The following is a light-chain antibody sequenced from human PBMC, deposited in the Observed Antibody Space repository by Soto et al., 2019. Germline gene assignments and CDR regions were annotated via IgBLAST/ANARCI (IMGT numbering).Light chain of an antibody. Sequence: QSVLTQPASVSGSPGQSITISCTGTSSDIGGYNYVSWYQHHPGKAPKLMIYEVTNRPSGVSNRFSGSKSGNTASLTISGLQPEDEADYYCSSYTSSRTRVFGGGTKLTVL. CDR3: SSYTSSRTRV. J-gene: IGLJ2*01. CDR2: EVT. V-gene: IGLV2-14*01. CDR1: SSDIGGYNY.